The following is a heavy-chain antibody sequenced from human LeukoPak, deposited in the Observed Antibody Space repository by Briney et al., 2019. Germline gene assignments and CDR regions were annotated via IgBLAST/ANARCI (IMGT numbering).Heavy chain of an antibody. J-gene: IGHJ4*02. D-gene: IGHD3-10*01. Sequence: GGSLRLSCAASGFSVNNNYVDWVRQAPGKGLELVSSMDNFGTKYYADSVQGRLTISRDSSRNTVFLQMNSLRVEDTAVYYCAGGIYYGSGSRPGYLGYWGLGTLVTVSS. CDR3: AGGIYYGSGSRPGYLGY. CDR2: MDNFGTK. V-gene: IGHV3-53*01. CDR1: GFSVNNNY.